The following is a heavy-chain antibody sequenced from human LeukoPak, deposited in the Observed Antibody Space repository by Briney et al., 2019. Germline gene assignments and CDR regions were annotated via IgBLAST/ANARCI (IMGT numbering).Heavy chain of an antibody. CDR3: ARELPGIAFQNWFDP. CDR2: INAGNGNT. V-gene: IGHV1-3*01. Sequence: ASVKVSCKASGYTFTSYAMHWVRQAPGQRLEWMGWINAGNGNTKYSQKFQGRVTITRDTSASTAYMELSSLRSEDTAVYYCARELPGIAFQNWFDPWGQGTLVTVSS. CDR1: GYTFTSYA. J-gene: IGHJ5*02. D-gene: IGHD6-13*01.